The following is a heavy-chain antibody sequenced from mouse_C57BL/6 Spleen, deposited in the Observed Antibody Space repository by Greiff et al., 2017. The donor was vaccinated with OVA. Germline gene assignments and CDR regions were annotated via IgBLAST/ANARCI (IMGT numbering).Heavy chain of an antibody. V-gene: IGHV7-1*01. CDR2: SRNKANDYTK. Sequence: EVKLVESGGGLVQSGRSLRLSCATSGFTFSDFYMEWVRQAPGKGLEWIAASRNKANDYTKEYSASVKGRFIVSRDTSQSILYLQMNALRAEDTAIYYCARDADYSSYAMDYWGQGTSVTVSS. CDR1: GFTFSDFY. CDR3: ARDADYSSYAMDY. J-gene: IGHJ4*01. D-gene: IGHD2-12*01.